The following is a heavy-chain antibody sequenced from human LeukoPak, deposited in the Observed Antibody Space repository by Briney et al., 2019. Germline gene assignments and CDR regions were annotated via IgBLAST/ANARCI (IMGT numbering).Heavy chain of an antibody. CDR2: FYYTGST. J-gene: IGHJ4*02. V-gene: IGHV4-59*08. CDR1: GGSISSYY. D-gene: IGHD6-19*01. Sequence: AETLSLTCTVSGGSISSYYWSWLRQPPGKRLEGVGYFYYTGSTNYNPPLKSRVTTSVDTSNNQFSLQLSFLTAGAPAVYFSAGSSGWLSLWFWGQGTLVTVSS. CDR3: AGSSGWLSLWF.